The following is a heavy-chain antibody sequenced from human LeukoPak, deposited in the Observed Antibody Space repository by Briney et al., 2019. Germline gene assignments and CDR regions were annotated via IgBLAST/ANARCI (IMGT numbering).Heavy chain of an antibody. V-gene: IGHV4-39*01. D-gene: IGHD3-3*02. CDR3: ARHGYIFGVVIPLPFWDD. CDR1: GGSISSSSYY. Sequence: SETLSLTRTVSGGSISSSSYYWGWIRQPPGKGLEWIGSIYYSGSTYYNPSLKSRVTISVDTSKNQFSLKLSSVTAADTAVYYCARHGYIFGVVIPLPFWDDWGQGTLVTVSS. CDR2: IYYSGST. J-gene: IGHJ4*02.